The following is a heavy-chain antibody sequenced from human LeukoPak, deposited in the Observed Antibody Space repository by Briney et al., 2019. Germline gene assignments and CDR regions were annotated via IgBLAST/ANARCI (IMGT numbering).Heavy chain of an antibody. Sequence: GASVKVSCKASGYTFTGYYMHWVRQAPGQGLEWMGWINPNSGGTNYAQKLQGRVTMTTDTSTSTAYMELRSLRSDDTAVYYCARDRVAAAGTGLYWFDPWGQGTLVTVSS. CDR1: GYTFTGYY. CDR2: INPNSGGT. CDR3: ARDRVAAAGTGLYWFDP. J-gene: IGHJ5*02. D-gene: IGHD6-13*01. V-gene: IGHV1-2*02.